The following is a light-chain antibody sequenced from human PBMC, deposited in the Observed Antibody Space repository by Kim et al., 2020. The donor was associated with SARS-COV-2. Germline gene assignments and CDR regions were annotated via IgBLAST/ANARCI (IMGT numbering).Light chain of an antibody. V-gene: IGLV2-11*03. J-gene: IGLJ3*02. CDR2: DVS. CDR1: RSDVGGYDL. Sequence: GQSVTISCTGTRSDVGGYDLVSWYQQHPGKAPKLMICDVSNRPSGVPDRFSGSKSGNTASLTISGLQADDEADYYCCSYAGSYTWVFGGGTALTVL. CDR3: CSYAGSYTWV.